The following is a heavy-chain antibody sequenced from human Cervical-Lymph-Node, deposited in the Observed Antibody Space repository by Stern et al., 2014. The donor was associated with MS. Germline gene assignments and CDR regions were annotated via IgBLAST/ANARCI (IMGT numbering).Heavy chain of an antibody. J-gene: IGHJ6*02. V-gene: IGHV3-21*01. Sequence: EVQLEESGEGLVKPGGSLRLSCAASGFTFSSYSMNWVRQAPGKGLEWVSSISSSSSYIYYADSVKGRFTISRDNAKNSLYLQMNSLRAEDTAVYYCARDLRSSSWYYYYYGMDVWGQGTTVTVSS. CDR2: ISSSSSYI. D-gene: IGHD6-13*01. CDR1: GFTFSSYS. CDR3: ARDLRSSSWYYYYYGMDV.